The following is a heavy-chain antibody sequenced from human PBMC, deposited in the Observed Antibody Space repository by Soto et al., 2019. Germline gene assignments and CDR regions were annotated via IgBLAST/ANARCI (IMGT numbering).Heavy chain of an antibody. V-gene: IGHV4-34*01. CDR3: VRGRRGDP. CDR2: IHHSGST. Sequence: PSETLSLTCAVSGGSFTAYYWSWIRQSPDMRLEWIGEIHHSGSTTYNPSVESRVTISVDTSKRQFSLKLTSVTAADTGVYYCVRGRRGDPWGQGTRVTVSS. J-gene: IGHJ5*02. CDR1: GGSFTAYY. D-gene: IGHD3-10*01.